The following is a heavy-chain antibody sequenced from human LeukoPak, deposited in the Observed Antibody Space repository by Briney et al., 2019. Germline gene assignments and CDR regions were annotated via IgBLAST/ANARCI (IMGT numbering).Heavy chain of an antibody. V-gene: IGHV3-21*01. CDR1: RFTFSSYS. J-gene: IGHJ4*02. D-gene: IGHD3-3*01. Sequence: PGGSLRLSCAASRFTFSSYSMNWVRQAPGKGLEWVSSISSSSSYIYYADSVKGRFTISRDNAKNSLYLQMNSLRAEDTAVYCCARDKHSPDFWSGPFDYWGQGTLVTVSS. CDR2: ISSSSSYI. CDR3: ARDKHSPDFWSGPFDY.